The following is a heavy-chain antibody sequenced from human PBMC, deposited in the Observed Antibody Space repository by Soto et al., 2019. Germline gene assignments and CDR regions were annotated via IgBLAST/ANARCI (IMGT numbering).Heavy chain of an antibody. Sequence: QVQLVQSGAEVTKPGSSVKVSCKASGGTFSSYTISWVRQAPGQGLEWVGRIIPILGIANYAQKVQGRVTITADKSTSTAYMEMSSLRSEDTGVYDCAGGYWSGGSCQRGGAFDIWGQGTMVTVSS. CDR2: IIPILGIA. CDR3: AGGYWSGGSCQRGGAFDI. CDR1: GGTFSSYT. J-gene: IGHJ3*02. D-gene: IGHD2-15*01. V-gene: IGHV1-69*02.